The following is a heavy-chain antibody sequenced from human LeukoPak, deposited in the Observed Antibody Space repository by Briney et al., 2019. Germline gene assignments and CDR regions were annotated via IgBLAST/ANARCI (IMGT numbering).Heavy chain of an antibody. D-gene: IGHD4-17*01. J-gene: IGHJ5*02. CDR2: IYNSGSI. CDR3: ARDGSLIPDYGDYVWFDP. V-gene: IGHV4-4*08. Sequence: SETLSLTCTVSGGSISSHSWSWIRQPPGKRLDWIGYIYNSGSINYNPSPKSRVTISVDTSKNQFSLKLSSVTAADTAVYYCARDGSLIPDYGDYVWFDPWGQGTLVTVSS. CDR1: GGSISSHS.